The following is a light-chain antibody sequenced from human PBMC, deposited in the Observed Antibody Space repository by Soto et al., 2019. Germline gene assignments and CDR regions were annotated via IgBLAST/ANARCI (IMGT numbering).Light chain of an antibody. CDR2: DVS. Sequence: QSVLTQPASVSGSPGQSITISCTGTSSDVGGYKYVSWYQQHPGKAPKLMIYDVSNRPSGVSNRFSGYKSGNTASLTISGVQAEDEADYYCSSYTSSVNYVLGTGTKATVL. CDR1: SSDVGGYKY. V-gene: IGLV2-14*03. CDR3: SSYTSSVNYV. J-gene: IGLJ1*01.